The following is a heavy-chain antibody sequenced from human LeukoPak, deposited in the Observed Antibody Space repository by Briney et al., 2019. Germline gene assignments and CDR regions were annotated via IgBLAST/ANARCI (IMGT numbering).Heavy chain of an antibody. V-gene: IGHV3-66*01. D-gene: IGHD6-19*01. CDR1: GFTVSSNY. CDR2: IYSGGST. Sequence: GGSLRLSCAASGFTVSSNYMSWVRQAPGKGLEWVSVIYSGGSTYYADSVKGRFTISRDNSKNTLYLQMNSLRAEDTAVYYCAKDRNGGWVYYFDYWGQGTLVTVSS. J-gene: IGHJ4*02. CDR3: AKDRNGGWVYYFDY.